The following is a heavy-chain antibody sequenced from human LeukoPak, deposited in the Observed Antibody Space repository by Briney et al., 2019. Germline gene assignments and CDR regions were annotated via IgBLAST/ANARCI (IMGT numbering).Heavy chain of an antibody. Sequence: SETLSLTXAVYGGSFSGYYWSWIRQPPGKGLEWIGEINHSGSTNYNPSLKSRVTISVDTSKNQFSLKLSSVTAADTAVYYCARDIVVVRTFDIWGQGTMVTVSS. V-gene: IGHV4-34*01. CDR3: ARDIVVVRTFDI. CDR2: INHSGST. J-gene: IGHJ3*02. D-gene: IGHD2-21*01. CDR1: GGSFSGYY.